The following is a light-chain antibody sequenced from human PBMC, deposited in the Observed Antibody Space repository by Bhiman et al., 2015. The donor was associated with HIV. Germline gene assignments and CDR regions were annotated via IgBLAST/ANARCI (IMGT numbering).Light chain of an antibody. J-gene: IGLJ2*01. CDR1: SLRTYY. Sequence: SSELTQDPAVSVALGQTVRITCQGDSLRTYYASWYQQKPGQAPVLVIYGNNRRPSGIPDRFSGSSSGTTVTLTISGVQAEDEADYYCQSADSSGTYVVFGGGTKLTVL. CDR2: GNN. CDR3: QSADSSGTYVV. V-gene: IGLV3-19*01.